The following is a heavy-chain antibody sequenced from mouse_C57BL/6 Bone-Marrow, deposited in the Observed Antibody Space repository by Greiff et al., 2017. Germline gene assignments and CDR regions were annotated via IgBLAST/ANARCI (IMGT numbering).Heavy chain of an antibody. CDR3: ARGTAQATRAMDY. V-gene: IGHV1-82*01. Sequence: QVQLQQSGPELVKPGASVKISCKASGYAFSSSWMNWVKQRPGKGLEWIGRIYPGDGDTNYNGKFKGKATLTADKSSRTAYMQLSSLTSEDSAVYFCARGTAQATRAMDYWGQGTSVTVSS. CDR1: GYAFSSSW. J-gene: IGHJ4*01. D-gene: IGHD3-2*02. CDR2: IYPGDGDT.